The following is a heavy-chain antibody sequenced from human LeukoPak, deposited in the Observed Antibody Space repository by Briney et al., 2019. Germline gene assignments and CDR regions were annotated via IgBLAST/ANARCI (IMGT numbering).Heavy chain of an antibody. V-gene: IGHV1-18*01. J-gene: IGHJ6*02. Sequence: ASVKVSCKASGYTFTSYGISWVRQAPGQGPEWMGWISAYNGNTNYAQKLQGRVTMTTDTSTSTAYMELRSLRSDDTAVYYCARYSSSSLFFYGMDVWGQGTTVTVSS. CDR2: ISAYNGNT. CDR1: GYTFTSYG. CDR3: ARYSSSSLFFYGMDV. D-gene: IGHD6-6*01.